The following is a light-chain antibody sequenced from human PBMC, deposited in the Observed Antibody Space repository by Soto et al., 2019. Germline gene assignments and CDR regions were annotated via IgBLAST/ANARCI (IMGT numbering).Light chain of an antibody. Sequence: EIVMTQSPATLSLSPGERATLSCRASQSVSSTKLAWYQQRPGQAPRLLIFGASNRATGVPDRFSGSGSGTDFTLTISSLQAEDVAFYFCQQYYTRITFGQGTRLEIK. CDR1: QSVSST. CDR2: GAS. J-gene: IGKJ5*01. V-gene: IGKV3D-15*01. CDR3: QQYYTRIT.